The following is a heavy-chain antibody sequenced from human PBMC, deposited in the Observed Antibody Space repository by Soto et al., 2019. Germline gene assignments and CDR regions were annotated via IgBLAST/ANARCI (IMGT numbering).Heavy chain of an antibody. J-gene: IGHJ3*02. Sequence: EVQLLESGGGLVQPGGSLRLSCAASGFTFSSYAMSWVRQAPGKGLEWVSAISGSGGSTYYADSVKGRFTISRDNSKNTLYLQMNSLRAEDTAVYYCAKDSVVVVPAELEGAFDIWGQGTMVTVSS. CDR2: ISGSGGST. D-gene: IGHD2-2*01. V-gene: IGHV3-23*01. CDR1: GFTFSSYA. CDR3: AKDSVVVVPAELEGAFDI.